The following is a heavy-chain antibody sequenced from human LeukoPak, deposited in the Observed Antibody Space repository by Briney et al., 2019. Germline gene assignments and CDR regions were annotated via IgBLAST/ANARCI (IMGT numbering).Heavy chain of an antibody. J-gene: IGHJ4*02. CDR1: GYTFTSYG. D-gene: IGHD1-26*01. CDR2: INAYNGNT. V-gene: IGHV1-18*01. CDR3: ARDGRRWVGATTYSFDY. Sequence: ASVKVSCKASGYTFTSYGISWVRQAPGQGLEWMGWINAYNGNTDYAQKLQGRVTMTTDTSTSTAYMELRSLRSDDTAVYYCARDGRRWVGATTYSFDYWGQGTLVTVSS.